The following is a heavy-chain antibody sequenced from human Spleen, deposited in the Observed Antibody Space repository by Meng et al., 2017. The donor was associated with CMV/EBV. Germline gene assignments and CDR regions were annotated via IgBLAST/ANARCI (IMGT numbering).Heavy chain of an antibody. CDR1: GFSPTTSGIG. J-gene: IGHJ4*02. CDR2: IYRNDDN. V-gene: IGHV2-5*01. D-gene: IGHD5-18*01. CDR3: GHKTDSYGTFDY. Sequence: SGPTLVKPTQTLTLTCTFSGFSPTTSGIGVGCIRQPPGKALEWLALIYRNDDNRYRPSLKNSLTVAKETSNKEVVLTMTNMDPVDTGTYYCGHKTDSYGTFDYWGQGMLVTVSS.